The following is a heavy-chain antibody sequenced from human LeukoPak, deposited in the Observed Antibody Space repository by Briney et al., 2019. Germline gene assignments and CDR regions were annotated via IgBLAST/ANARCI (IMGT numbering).Heavy chain of an antibody. CDR3: VKDDWGWLLAH. J-gene: IGHJ4*02. V-gene: IGHV3-23*01. CDR2: FTYNVDP. D-gene: IGHD5-12*01. CDR1: GCTLGTSA. Sequence: GGSLRLSCAASGCTLGTSAMSWVRLAPRKGLEWVSGFTYNVDPLYEASVKGRFTISIDKAKNTLYLEMRSLRAEDSALYYCVKDDWGWLLAHWGQGTLVTVSS.